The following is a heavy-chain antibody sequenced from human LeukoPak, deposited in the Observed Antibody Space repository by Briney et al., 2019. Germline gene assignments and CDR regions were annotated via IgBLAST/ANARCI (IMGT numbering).Heavy chain of an antibody. CDR1: GGSISSYY. V-gene: IGHV4-4*07. CDR3: ARQYFASGKYYYAMDV. CDR2: IYTSGST. J-gene: IGHJ6*02. Sequence: SETLSLTCTVSGGSISSYYWSWIRRPAGEGLEWIGRIYTSGSTTYSPSLKSRVTMSVDTSKNQFSLQVSSVTAADTAVYYCARQYFASGKYYYAMDVWGPGTTVTVSS. D-gene: IGHD3-10*01.